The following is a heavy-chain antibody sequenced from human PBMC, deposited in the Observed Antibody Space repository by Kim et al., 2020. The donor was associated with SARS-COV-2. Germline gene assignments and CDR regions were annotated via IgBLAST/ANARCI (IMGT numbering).Heavy chain of an antibody. V-gene: IGHV4-31*03. CDR1: GGSISSGGYY. Sequence: SETLSLTCTVSGGSISSGGYYWSWIRQHPGKGLEWIGYIYYSGSTYYNPSLKSRVTISVDTSKNQFSLKLSSVTATDTAVYYCARISTFSLNRVYSSSWYWGNDAFDIWVQGTMVTVCS. J-gene: IGHJ3*02. CDR3: ARISTFSLNRVYSSSWYWGNDAFDI. D-gene: IGHD6-13*01. CDR2: IYYSGST.